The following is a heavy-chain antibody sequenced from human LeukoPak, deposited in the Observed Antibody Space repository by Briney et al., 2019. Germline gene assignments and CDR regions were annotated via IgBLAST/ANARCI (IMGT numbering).Heavy chain of an antibody. CDR1: GFTFSSYE. Sequence: PGGSLRLSCAASGFTFSSYEMNWVRQAPGKGLEWVSYISSSGSTIYYADSVKGRFTISRDNAKNSLYLQMNSLRAEDTAVYYCARVGIAVAGSFDYWGQGTLATVSS. J-gene: IGHJ4*02. D-gene: IGHD6-19*01. CDR3: ARVGIAVAGSFDY. V-gene: IGHV3-48*03. CDR2: ISSSGSTI.